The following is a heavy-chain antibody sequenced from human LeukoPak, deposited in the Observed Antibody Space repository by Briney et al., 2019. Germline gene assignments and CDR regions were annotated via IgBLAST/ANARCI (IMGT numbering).Heavy chain of an antibody. CDR1: GFTFSSYA. D-gene: IGHD5-18*01. Sequence: PGGSLRLSCAASGFTFSSYAMSWVRQAPGKGLEWVSAISGSGGSTYYADSVKGRFTISRDNSKNTLYLQMNSLRAEDTAVYYCAREKNSGYSYGYSGEWDYWGQGTLVTVSS. CDR2: ISGSGGST. V-gene: IGHV3-23*01. J-gene: IGHJ4*02. CDR3: AREKNSGYSYGYSGEWDY.